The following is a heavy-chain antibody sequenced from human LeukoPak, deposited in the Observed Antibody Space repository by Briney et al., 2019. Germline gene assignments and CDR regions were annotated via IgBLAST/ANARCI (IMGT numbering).Heavy chain of an antibody. CDR1: GYTFTNYW. J-gene: IGHJ4*02. CDR2: IYPGDSDT. CDR3: AGYGADDNFDY. D-gene: IGHD4-17*01. V-gene: IGHV5-51*01. Sequence: GESLKISCKGSGYTFTNYWIGWVRQMTGKGLEWMGIIYPGDSDTRYSPSFQGQVTISADKSISTAYLQWNGLKASDTAMYYCAGYGADDNFDYWGQGTLVTVSS.